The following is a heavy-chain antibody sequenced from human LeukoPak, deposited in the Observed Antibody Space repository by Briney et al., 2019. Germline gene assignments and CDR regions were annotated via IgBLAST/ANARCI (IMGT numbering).Heavy chain of an antibody. J-gene: IGHJ6*03. CDR1: GYTFTGYY. D-gene: IGHD2-2*01. CDR2: INPNSGGT. Sequence: ASVTVSCKASGYTFTGYYMHWVRQAPGQGLEWMGWINPNSGGTNYAQKFQGRVTMTRDTSISTAYMELSRLRSDDTAVYYCARATNFYYYMDVWGKGTTVTVSS. CDR3: ARATNFYYYMDV. V-gene: IGHV1-2*02.